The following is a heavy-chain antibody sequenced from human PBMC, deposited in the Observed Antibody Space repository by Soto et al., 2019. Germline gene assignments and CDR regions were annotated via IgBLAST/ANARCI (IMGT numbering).Heavy chain of an antibody. J-gene: IGHJ4*02. V-gene: IGHV3-23*01. CDR2: IIGNADIA. Sequence: GGSLRLSCAASGFTFINYGVSWVRQAPGKGLEWVSAIIGNADIAYYADSVKGRFTISRDNSKNTLYLQLNSLRAEDTAIYYCAKDRDYGDSLPFDYWGLGTLVTVSS. CDR1: GFTFINYG. CDR3: AKDRDYGDSLPFDY. D-gene: IGHD4-17*01.